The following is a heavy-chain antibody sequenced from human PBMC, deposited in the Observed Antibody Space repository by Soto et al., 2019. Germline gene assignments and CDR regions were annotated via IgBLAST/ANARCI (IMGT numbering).Heavy chain of an antibody. CDR1: GDSVSSNSAA. D-gene: IGHD6-13*01. Sequence: PSQTLSLTCAISGDSVSSNSAAWNWIRQSPSRGLEWLGRTYYRSKWYNDYAVSVKSRITINPDTSKNQFSLQLNSVTPEDTAVYYCARGQLIFSSYYYFYMDVWGKGTTVTVSS. J-gene: IGHJ6*03. V-gene: IGHV6-1*01. CDR3: ARGQLIFSSYYYFYMDV. CDR2: TYYRSKWYN.